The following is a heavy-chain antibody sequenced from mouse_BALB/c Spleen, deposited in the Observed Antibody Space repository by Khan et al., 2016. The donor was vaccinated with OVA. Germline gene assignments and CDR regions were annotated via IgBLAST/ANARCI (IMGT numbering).Heavy chain of an antibody. CDR2: IWGDGST. CDR3: GKQNYGTLYAMDY. V-gene: IGHV2-3*01. Sequence: VELVESGPALVAPSQSLSITCTVSGFSLTSYGVNWVRQPPGKGLEWLGVIWGDGSTNYHSVLISRLSISKDNSKSQVFLKLNSLQTDDTATYYCGKQNYGTLYAMDYWGQGTAVTVSS. CDR1: GFSLTSYG. J-gene: IGHJ4*01. D-gene: IGHD2-1*01.